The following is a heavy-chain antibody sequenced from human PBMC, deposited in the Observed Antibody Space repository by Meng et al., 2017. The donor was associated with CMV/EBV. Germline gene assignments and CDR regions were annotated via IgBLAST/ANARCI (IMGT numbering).Heavy chain of an antibody. CDR3: AREDDFWSQGMDV. D-gene: IGHD3-3*01. J-gene: IGHJ6*02. V-gene: IGHV3-21*01. Sequence: GESLKISCAASGFTFSSYSMNWVRQAPGKGLEWVSSISSSSSYIYYADSVKGRFTISRDNAKNSLYLQMNSLRAEDTAVYYCAREDDFWSQGMDVWGQGTTVTVSS. CDR1: GFTFSSYS. CDR2: ISSSSSYI.